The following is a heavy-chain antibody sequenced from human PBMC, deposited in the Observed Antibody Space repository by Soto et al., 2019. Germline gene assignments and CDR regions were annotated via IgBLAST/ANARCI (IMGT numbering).Heavy chain of an antibody. CDR3: ARDTYDF. J-gene: IGHJ4*02. D-gene: IGHD3-3*01. Sequence: SETLSLTCAVFGGSFSGYYWSWIRQPPGKGLEWIGEINHSGSTNYNPSLKSRVTISVDTSKNQFSLKLSSVTAADTAVYYCARDTYDFWGQGTLVTVSS. V-gene: IGHV4-34*01. CDR2: INHSGST. CDR1: GGSFSGYY.